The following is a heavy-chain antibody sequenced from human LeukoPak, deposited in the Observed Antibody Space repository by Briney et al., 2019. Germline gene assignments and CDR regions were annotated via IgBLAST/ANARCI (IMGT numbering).Heavy chain of an antibody. CDR2: IYYSGST. D-gene: IGHD6-19*01. CDR3: ARQGLAYYYYYMDV. CDR1: GGSISSYY. J-gene: IGHJ6*03. V-gene: IGHV4-59*01. Sequence: SETLSLTCTVSGGSISSYYWSWIRQPPGKGLEWIGYIYYSGSTNYNPSLKSRVTISVDTSKNQFSLKLSSVTVADTAVYYCARQGLAYYYYYMDVWGKGTTVTVSS.